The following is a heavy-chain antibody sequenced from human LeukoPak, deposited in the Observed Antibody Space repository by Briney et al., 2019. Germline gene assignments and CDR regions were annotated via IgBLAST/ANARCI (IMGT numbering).Heavy chain of an antibody. J-gene: IGHJ4*02. CDR2: IKQDGSEK. D-gene: IGHD5-12*01. CDR3: ARVGYSGWNLEY. Sequence: GGSLRLSCAASGFTFSSYWMSWVRQAPGKGLEWVANIKQDGSEKYYVDSVKGRFTISRDNAKNSLYVQMNSLRDEDTAVYYCARVGYSGWNLEYWGQGTLVTVSS. V-gene: IGHV3-7*01. CDR1: GFTFSSYW.